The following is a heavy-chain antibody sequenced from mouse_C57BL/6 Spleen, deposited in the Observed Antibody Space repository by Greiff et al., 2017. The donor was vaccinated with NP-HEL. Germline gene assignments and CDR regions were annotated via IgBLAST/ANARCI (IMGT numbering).Heavy chain of an antibody. CDR2: INPNNGGT. CDR1: GYTFTDYN. Sequence: EVQLQQSGPELVKPGASVKMSCKASGYTFTDYNMHWVKQSHGKSLEWIGYINPNNGGTSSNQKFKGKATLTVNKSSSTAYMELRSLTSEDSAVYYCARRIYDGYRYYAMDYWGQGTSVTVSS. V-gene: IGHV1-22*01. CDR3: ARRIYDGYRYYAMDY. J-gene: IGHJ4*01. D-gene: IGHD2-3*01.